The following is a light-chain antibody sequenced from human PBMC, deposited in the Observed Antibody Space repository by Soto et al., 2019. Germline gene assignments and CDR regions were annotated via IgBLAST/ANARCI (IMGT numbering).Light chain of an antibody. Sequence: QSVLTQPVSVSGSPGQSVTISCTGTSSDIGSYKHVSWYQQYPGKAPKLMIYEVSDRPSGVSNRFSGSKSGNTASLTISGLQAEDEADYYCSSYASSRSDVFGTGTKLTVL. V-gene: IGLV2-14*03. J-gene: IGLJ1*01. CDR2: EVS. CDR3: SSYASSRSDV. CDR1: SSDIGSYKH.